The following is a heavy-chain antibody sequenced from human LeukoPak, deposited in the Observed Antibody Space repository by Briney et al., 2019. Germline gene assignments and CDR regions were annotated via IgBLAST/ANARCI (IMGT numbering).Heavy chain of an antibody. CDR2: LSGSGGST. V-gene: IGHV3-23*01. Sequence: PGGSLRLSCAASGFTFNRYNMNWVRRAPGKGLEWVSSLSGSGGSTYYADSVKGRFTISRDNSKNTLYLQMNSLRADDTAIYYCAKDEEDIVVVPAEPFDYWGQGTLVTVSS. J-gene: IGHJ4*02. D-gene: IGHD2-2*01. CDR3: AKDEEDIVVVPAEPFDY. CDR1: GFTFNRYN.